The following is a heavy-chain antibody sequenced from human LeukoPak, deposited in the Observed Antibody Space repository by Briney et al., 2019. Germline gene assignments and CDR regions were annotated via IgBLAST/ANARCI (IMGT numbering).Heavy chain of an antibody. V-gene: IGHV3-53*01. CDR1: GFTVSNND. CDR2: SYSDSNT. CDR3: VRKNRDFNAAFDI. Sequence: PGGSVRLSCTASGFTVSNNDMSWVRQAPGKGLEWVSISYSDSNTNYADSVKGRFTISRDTSQNTLSLQMNSLRAEDTAVYYCVRKNRDFNAAFDIWGQGTVVTVSS. D-gene: IGHD1-14*01. J-gene: IGHJ3*02.